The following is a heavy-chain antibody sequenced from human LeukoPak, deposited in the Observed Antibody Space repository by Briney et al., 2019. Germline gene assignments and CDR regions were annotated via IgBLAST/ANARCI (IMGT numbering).Heavy chain of an antibody. J-gene: IGHJ5*02. CDR2: INPNSGGT. V-gene: IGHV1-2*02. Sequence: ASVKVSCKASGGTFSSYAISWVRQAPGQGLEWMGWINPNSGGTNYAQKFQGRVTMTRDTSISTAYMELSRLRSDDTAVYYCASSGWGYNWSDPWGQGTLVTVSS. CDR1: GGTFSSYA. CDR3: ASSGWGYNWSDP. D-gene: IGHD6-19*01.